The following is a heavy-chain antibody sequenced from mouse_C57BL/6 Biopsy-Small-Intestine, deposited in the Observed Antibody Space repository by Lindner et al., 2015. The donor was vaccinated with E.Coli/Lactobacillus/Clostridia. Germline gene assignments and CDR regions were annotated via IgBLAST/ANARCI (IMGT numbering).Heavy chain of an antibody. D-gene: IGHD1-2*01. Sequence: SVKVSCKASGYTFTNYFIHWVRRAPGQGLEWVGLIDPSNGGATYAQKFQGRVTMTGDTSTTTVYMELSSLTSEDTALYYCAREMGGTAPDYWGQGTQVTVSS. J-gene: IGHJ4*01. V-gene: IGHV1S29*02. CDR1: GYTFTNYF. CDR3: AREMGGTAPDY. CDR2: IDPSNGGA.